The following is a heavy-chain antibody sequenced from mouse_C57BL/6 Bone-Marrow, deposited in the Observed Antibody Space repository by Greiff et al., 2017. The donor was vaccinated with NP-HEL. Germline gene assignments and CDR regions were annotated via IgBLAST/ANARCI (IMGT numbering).Heavy chain of an antibody. CDR1: GYTFTNYW. CDR3: ARSDLYAMDY. CDR2: IYPGGGYT. Sequence: QVQLQQSGAELVRPGTSVKMSCKASGYTFTNYWIGWAKQRPGHGLEWIGDIYPGGGYTNYNEKFKGKATLTADKSSRTSDIQFSSLTSEDSAIYYCARSDLYAMDYWGQGTSVTVSS. V-gene: IGHV1-63*01. J-gene: IGHJ4*01.